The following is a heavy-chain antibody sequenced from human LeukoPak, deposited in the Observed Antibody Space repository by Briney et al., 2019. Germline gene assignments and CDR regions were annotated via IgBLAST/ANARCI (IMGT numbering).Heavy chain of an antibody. V-gene: IGHV4-31*03. D-gene: IGHD6-13*01. CDR1: GGSISGSY. CDR3: ARGYSSSWFDY. CDR2: IYYSGST. Sequence: SEALSLTCTVSGGSISGSYWSWIRQHPGKGLEWIGYIYYSGSTYYNPSLKSRVTISVDTSKNQFSLKLSSVTAADTAVYYCARGYSSSWFDYWGQGTLVTVSS. J-gene: IGHJ4*02.